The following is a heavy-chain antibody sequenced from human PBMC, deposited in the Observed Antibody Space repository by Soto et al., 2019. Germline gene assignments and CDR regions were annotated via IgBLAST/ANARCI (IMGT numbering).Heavy chain of an antibody. V-gene: IGHV3-11*01. Sequence: PGGSLRLSGAVSGFTFSDYYMSWIRQAPGKGLDWVSYISSRASSIYYADSVKGRFTISRGNAKNSRSLHMHDLRAEDTPAYYCARCYYDSGSGYYIRLYCMDEWGQGTTVNVSS. CDR1: GFTFSDYY. J-gene: IGHJ6*02. D-gene: IGHD3-3*01. CDR2: ISSRASSI. CDR3: ARCYYDSGSGYYIRLYCMDE.